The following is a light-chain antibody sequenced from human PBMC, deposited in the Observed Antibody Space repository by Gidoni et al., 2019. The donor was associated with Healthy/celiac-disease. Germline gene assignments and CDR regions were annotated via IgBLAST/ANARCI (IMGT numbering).Light chain of an antibody. CDR3: RQYDNHPRT. CDR1: QDISNY. J-gene: IGKJ2*01. V-gene: IGKV1-33*01. CDR2: DAS. Sequence: DIQMTQSPSSLSASVGDRVTITCQASQDISNYLNWYQQKPGKAPKLLIYDASNLETRVPSRFSRSGSGTDFTFTISSLQPEDIATDYCRQYDNHPRTFGQGTKLEIK.